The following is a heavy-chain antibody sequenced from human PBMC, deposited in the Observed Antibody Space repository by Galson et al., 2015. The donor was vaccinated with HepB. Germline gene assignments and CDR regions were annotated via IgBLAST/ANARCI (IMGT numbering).Heavy chain of an antibody. V-gene: IGHV3-53*01. CDR3: ARGGALVGNTVTARWDWYFDV. Sequence: SLRLSCAASGFTVSTNYMSWVRQAPGKGLEWVSVIYSAGYTYYADSVKGRFTISRDNSKNTLYLQMNSLIAADTAVYYCARGGALVGNTVTARWDWYFDVWGRGTLVTVSS. CDR2: IYSAGYT. CDR1: GFTVSTNY. D-gene: IGHD2-21*02. J-gene: IGHJ2*01.